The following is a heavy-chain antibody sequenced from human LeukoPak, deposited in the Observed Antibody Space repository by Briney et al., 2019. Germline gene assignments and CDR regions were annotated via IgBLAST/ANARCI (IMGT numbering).Heavy chain of an antibody. CDR3: ARDAPLGIVPAAINNWFDP. CDR1: GYTFTGYY. V-gene: IGHV1-2*02. J-gene: IGHJ5*02. D-gene: IGHD2-2*02. CDR2: INPNSGGT. Sequence: GASVKVSCKASGYTFTGYYMHWVRQAPGQGLEWMGWINPNSGGTNYAQKFQGRVTITRDTSISTAYMELSRLRSDDTAVYYCARDAPLGIVPAAINNWFDPWGQGTLVSVSS.